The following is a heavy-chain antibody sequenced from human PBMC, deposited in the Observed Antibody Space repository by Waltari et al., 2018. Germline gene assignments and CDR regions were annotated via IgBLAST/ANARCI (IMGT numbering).Heavy chain of an antibody. V-gene: IGHV3-74*01. CDR2: SNTDGSST. CDR1: GFTFSRYW. J-gene: IGHJ4*02. Sequence: EVQLVESGGGLVQPGGSLRLSCAASGFTFSRYWMHWVRQATGKGLVWVSRSNTDGSSTSYADSVKGRFTISRDNAKNTLYLQMNSLRAEDTAVYYCARAGSSWYGGYYFDYWGQGTLVTVSS. D-gene: IGHD6-13*01. CDR3: ARAGSSWYGGYYFDY.